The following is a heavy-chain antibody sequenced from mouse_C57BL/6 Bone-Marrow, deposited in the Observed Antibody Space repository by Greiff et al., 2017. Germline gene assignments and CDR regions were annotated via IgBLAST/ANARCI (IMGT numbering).Heavy chain of an antibody. CDR2: IDPENGDT. Sequence: EVQLQQSGAELVRPGASVKLSCTASGFNIKDDYMHWVKQRPEQGLEWIGWIDPENGDTEYASKFQGKATITADTSSNTAYLQRSSLTSEDTAVYYCTTDSPPLLDWGQGTTLTVSS. CDR3: TTDSPPLLD. V-gene: IGHV14-4*01. CDR1: GFNIKDDY. D-gene: IGHD2-10*01. J-gene: IGHJ2*01.